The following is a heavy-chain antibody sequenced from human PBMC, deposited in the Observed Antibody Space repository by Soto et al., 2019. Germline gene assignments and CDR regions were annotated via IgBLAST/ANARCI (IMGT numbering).Heavy chain of an antibody. D-gene: IGHD2-15*01. J-gene: IGHJ4*02. Sequence: NPSETLSLTCAVSGGSISRSNWWSSVRQPPGKGLEWIGEIYHSGSTNYNPSLKSRVTISVDKSKNQFSLKLSSVTAADTAVYYCAQRTPRTVLYDYWGQGALVTVSS. V-gene: IGHV4-4*02. CDR1: GGSISRSNW. CDR2: IYHSGST. CDR3: AQRTPRTVLYDY.